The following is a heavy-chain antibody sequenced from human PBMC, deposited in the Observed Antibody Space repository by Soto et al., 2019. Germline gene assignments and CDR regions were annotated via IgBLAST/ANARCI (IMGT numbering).Heavy chain of an antibody. Sequence: GGSLRLSCAASGFTFSRYDMHWGRQATGKGLEWVSASGTAGDTYYPGSVKDRFTISRENAKNTLYLQMNSLRAADTAVEYYSRDRSRSDLKDYYYYYGMDVWGQGTTVTVSS. CDR3: SRDRSRSDLKDYYYYYGMDV. CDR2: SGTAGDT. D-gene: IGHD6-13*01. V-gene: IGHV3-13*01. CDR1: GFTFSRYD. J-gene: IGHJ6*02.